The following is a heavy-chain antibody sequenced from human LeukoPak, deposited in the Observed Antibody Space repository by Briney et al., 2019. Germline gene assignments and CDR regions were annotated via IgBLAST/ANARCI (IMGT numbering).Heavy chain of an antibody. J-gene: IGHJ4*02. V-gene: IGHV3-9*01. CDR3: AKDFTDY. CDR2: ISWNSGSI. Sequence: GRSLRLSCTASGVPINNYSMHWVRQPPGKGLEWVSGISWNSGSIGYADSVKGRFTISRDNAKNSLYLQMNSLRAEDTALYYCAKDFTDYWGQGTLVTVSS. CDR1: GVPINNYS.